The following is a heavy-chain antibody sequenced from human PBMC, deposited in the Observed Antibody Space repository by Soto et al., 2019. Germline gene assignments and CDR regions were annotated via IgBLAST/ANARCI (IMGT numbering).Heavy chain of an antibody. CDR2: IKQDGSER. CDR3: ATDSGTSDS. V-gene: IGHV3-7*01. Sequence: GGSLRLSGAASGFTFSTYWMSWVRQAPGKGLEWVANIKQDGSERYYVDSVKGRFTISRDNAKNSLYLQMNSLRAEDTAVYYCATDSGTSDSWGQGTLVTVSS. D-gene: IGHD1-1*01. J-gene: IGHJ5*01. CDR1: GFTFSTYW.